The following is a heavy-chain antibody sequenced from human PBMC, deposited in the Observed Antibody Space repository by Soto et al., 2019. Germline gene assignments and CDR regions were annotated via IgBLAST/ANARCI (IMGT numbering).Heavy chain of an antibody. CDR2: INHSGST. CDR1: GGSFSGYY. CDR3: ARSYYYYYGMDV. V-gene: IGHV4-34*01. Sequence: SETLSLTCAVYGGSFSGYYWSWIRQPPGKGLEWIGEINHSGSTNYNPSLKSRVTISVDTSKNQFSLKLSSVTAADTAVYYCARSYYYYYGMDVWGQGTTVTVSS. J-gene: IGHJ6*02.